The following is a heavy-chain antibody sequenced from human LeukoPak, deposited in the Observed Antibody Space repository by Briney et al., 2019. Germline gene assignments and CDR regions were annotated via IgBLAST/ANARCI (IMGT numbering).Heavy chain of an antibody. Sequence: TSETLSLTCTVSGGSISSYYWSWIRQPPGKGLEWIGYIYYSGSTNYNPSLKSRVTISVDTSKNQFSLKLSSVTAADTAVYYCARGPDLDAFGIWGQGTMVTVSS. D-gene: IGHD1-14*01. CDR3: ARGPDLDAFGI. CDR1: GGSISSYY. V-gene: IGHV4-59*01. CDR2: IYYSGST. J-gene: IGHJ3*02.